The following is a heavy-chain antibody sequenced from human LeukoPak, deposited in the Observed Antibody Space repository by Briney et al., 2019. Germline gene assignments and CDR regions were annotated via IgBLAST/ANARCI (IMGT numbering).Heavy chain of an antibody. V-gene: IGHV4-38-2*02. CDR1: GYSISSGYY. Sequence: PSETLSLTCTVSGYSISSGYYWGWIRQPPGKGLEWIGNIYHSESTYYSPSLKSRVTMSVDTSKNQFSLKLSSVTAADTAVYYCARIGGWSPFDYWGQGTLVTVSS. J-gene: IGHJ4*02. CDR3: ARIGGWSPFDY. D-gene: IGHD2-15*01. CDR2: IYHSEST.